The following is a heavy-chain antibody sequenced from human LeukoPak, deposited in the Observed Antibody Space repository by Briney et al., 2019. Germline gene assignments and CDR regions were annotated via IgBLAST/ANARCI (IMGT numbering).Heavy chain of an antibody. CDR2: INPNSGGT. D-gene: IGHD5-12*01. J-gene: IGHJ4*02. Sequence: GASVKVSCKASGYTFTGYYMHWVRQAPGQGLAWMGWINPNSGGTNYAQKFQGRVTMTRDTSISTAYMELSRLRSDDTAVYYCARAPPYSGYDYYYFDYWGQGTLVTVSS. CDR1: GYTFTGYY. CDR3: ARAPPYSGYDYYYFDY. V-gene: IGHV1-2*02.